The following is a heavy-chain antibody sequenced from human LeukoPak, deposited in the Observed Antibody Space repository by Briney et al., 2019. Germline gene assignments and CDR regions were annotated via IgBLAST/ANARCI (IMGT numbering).Heavy chain of an antibody. CDR2: ISSSSSYI. CDR1: GFTFSSYS. D-gene: IGHD1-26*01. V-gene: IGHV3-21*04. CDR3: ARGGATGFYVFY. Sequence: GGSLRLSCAASGFTFSSYSMNWVRQAPGKELEWVSSISSSSSYIYYADSVKGRFTISRDNAKNSLYLQMNSLRAEDTAVYYCARGGATGFYVFYWGQGTLVTVSS. J-gene: IGHJ4*02.